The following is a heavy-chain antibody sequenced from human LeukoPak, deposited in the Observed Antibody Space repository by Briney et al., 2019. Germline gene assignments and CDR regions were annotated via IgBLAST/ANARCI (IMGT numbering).Heavy chain of an antibody. D-gene: IGHD3-22*01. J-gene: IGHJ4*02. CDR2: ISSRGSTI. V-gene: IGHV3-11*01. Sequence: GGSLRLSCAASGFTFSDYYMSWIRQAPGKGLEWVSYISSRGSTIYYADSVKGRFTISRDNAKNSLYLQMNSLRAEDTAVYYCTTRYTADSSGYYYDYWGQGTLVTVSS. CDR1: GFTFSDYY. CDR3: TTRYTADSSGYYYDY.